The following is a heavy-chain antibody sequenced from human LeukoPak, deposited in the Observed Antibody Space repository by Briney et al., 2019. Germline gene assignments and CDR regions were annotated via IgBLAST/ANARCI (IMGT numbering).Heavy chain of an antibody. V-gene: IGHV3-73*01. CDR2: VRSKANNYAT. CDR3: ATVPTCTSCYAYYFDY. CDR1: GFTFSGSD. J-gene: IGHJ4*02. D-gene: IGHD2-2*01. Sequence: GGSLRLSCTTSGFTFSGSDMYWVRQASGKGLEWVGRVRSKANNYATAYAAPVKGRFTISRDDSKNTAYLQMNSLKTEDTAVYYCATVPTCTSCYAYYFDYWGQGTLVTVSS.